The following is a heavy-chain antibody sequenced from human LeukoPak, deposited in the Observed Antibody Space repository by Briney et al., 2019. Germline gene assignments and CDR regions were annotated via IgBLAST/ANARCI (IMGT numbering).Heavy chain of an antibody. V-gene: IGHV3-21*01. CDR1: GFTFSSYS. D-gene: IGHD2-2*01. CDR3: ARDGLGYCSSTSCYYYHMDV. Sequence: PGGSLRLSCATSGFTFSSYSMNWVRQAPGEGLEWVSSISSSSSYIYYADSVKGRFTISRDNAKNSLYLQMNSLRAEDTAVYYCARDGLGYCSSTSCYYYHMDVWGKGTTVTVPS. CDR2: ISSSSSYI. J-gene: IGHJ6*03.